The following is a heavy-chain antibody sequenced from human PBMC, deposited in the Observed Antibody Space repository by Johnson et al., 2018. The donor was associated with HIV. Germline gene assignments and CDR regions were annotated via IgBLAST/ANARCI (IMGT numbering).Heavy chain of an antibody. CDR2: ISGSGGTT. V-gene: IGHV3-23*04. Sequence: EVQLVESGGGLVQPGGSLRLSCAASGFTFSSYAMSWVRQAPGKGLEWVSSISGSGGTTYYADSVKGRFTISRDNSKNTLYLQINSLTAEDTAIYYCARDATPWGGDYVGYAFDLWGQGTKITVSS. J-gene: IGHJ3*01. CDR1: GFTFSSYA. CDR3: ARDATPWGGDYVGYAFDL. D-gene: IGHD4-17*01.